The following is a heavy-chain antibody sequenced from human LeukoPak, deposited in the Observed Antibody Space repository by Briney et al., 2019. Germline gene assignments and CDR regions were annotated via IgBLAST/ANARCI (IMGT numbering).Heavy chain of an antibody. D-gene: IGHD6-19*01. CDR3: ARGSSIAVAGTGLGDY. CDR2: INPNSGGT. J-gene: IGHJ4*02. Sequence: ASVKVSCKASGYTSTGYYMHWVRQAPGQGLEWMAWINPNSGGTKYAQKFQGRVTMTRETSINTAYMEVSRLRSEDTAVYYCARGSSIAVAGTGLGDYWGQGTLVTVSS. V-gene: IGHV1-2*02. CDR1: GYTSTGYY.